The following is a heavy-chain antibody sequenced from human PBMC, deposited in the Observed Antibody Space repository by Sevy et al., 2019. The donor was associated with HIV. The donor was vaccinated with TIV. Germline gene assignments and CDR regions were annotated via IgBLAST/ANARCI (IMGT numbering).Heavy chain of an antibody. CDR1: GYTFTGYY. V-gene: IGHV1-2*02. Sequence: ASVKVSCKASGYTFTGYYIHWVRQAPGQGLEWMGWINPNSDGTSYVQKFQGRVTMTSDTSINTAYMDLRRLRSDDTAVYYCARGENFWTASYYFDYWGQGTLVTVSS. CDR3: ARGENFWTASYYFDY. D-gene: IGHD3-3*01. CDR2: INPNSDGT. J-gene: IGHJ4*02.